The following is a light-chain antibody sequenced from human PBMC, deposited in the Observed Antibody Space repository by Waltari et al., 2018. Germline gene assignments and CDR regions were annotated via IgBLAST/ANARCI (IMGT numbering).Light chain of an antibody. J-gene: IGLJ3*02. CDR3: QSYDSSLSGWV. CDR1: SSNIGAGYD. CDR2: GNT. Sequence: QSVLTQPPSVSGAPGQRVTIPCPGSSSNIGAGYDVHWYRQFPGTAPKLLISGNTNRPSGVPDRFSGSKSATSASLAITGLQAEDEADYYCQSYDSSLSGWVFGGGTKVTVL. V-gene: IGLV1-40*01.